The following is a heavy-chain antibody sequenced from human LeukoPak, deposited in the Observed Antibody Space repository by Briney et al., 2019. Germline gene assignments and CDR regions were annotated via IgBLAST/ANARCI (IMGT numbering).Heavy chain of an antibody. D-gene: IGHD5/OR15-5a*01. J-gene: IGHJ4*02. V-gene: IGHV3-49*03. CDR3: TSGPVYLPFDY. CDR2: IRSKAYGGTT. CDR1: GFTFGDYA. Sequence: GGSLRLSCTASGFTFGDYAMSWFRQAPGKGLEWVGFIRSKAYGGTTEYAASVKGRFTISRDDSKSIAYLQMNSLKTEDTAVYYCTSGPVYLPFDYWGQGTLVTVSS.